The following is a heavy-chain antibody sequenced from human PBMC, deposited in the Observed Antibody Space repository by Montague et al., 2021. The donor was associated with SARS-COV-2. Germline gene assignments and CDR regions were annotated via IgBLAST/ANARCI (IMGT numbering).Heavy chain of an antibody. Sequence: CAISGDSVSSNGGPWNWIMQSPSTGLEWLGRTYYRSKWFYDYAVSLKSRLTIKPDTSKNQFPLQLNSVTPEDTAVYYCARDIGSAGIYYYYGMDVWGQGTTVTVSS. V-gene: IGHV6-1*01. CDR3: ARDIGSAGIYYYYGMDV. CDR2: TYYRSKWFY. D-gene: IGHD3-10*01. J-gene: IGHJ6*02. CDR1: GDSVSSNGGP.